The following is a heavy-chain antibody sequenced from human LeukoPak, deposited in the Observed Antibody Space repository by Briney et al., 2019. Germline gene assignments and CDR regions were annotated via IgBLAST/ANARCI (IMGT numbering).Heavy chain of an antibody. V-gene: IGHV7-4-1*02. CDR2: INTNTGNP. D-gene: IGHD2-21*02. J-gene: IGHJ4*02. CDR1: GYTFTSYA. CDR3: ARVVGCGGDCYSGISDY. Sequence: ASVKVSCKASGYTFTSYAMNWVRQAPGQGLEWMGWINTNTGNPTYAQGFTGRFVFSLDTSVSTAYLQISSLKAEDTAVYYCARVVGCGGDCYSGISDYWGQGTLVTVSS.